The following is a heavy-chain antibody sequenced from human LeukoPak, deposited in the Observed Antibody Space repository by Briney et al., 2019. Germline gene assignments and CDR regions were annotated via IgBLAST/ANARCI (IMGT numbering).Heavy chain of an antibody. D-gene: IGHD3-22*01. CDR3: ARGGRYYYDPVDY. Sequence: GGSLRLSCAASGFTFSSYSMNWVRQAPGKGLEWVSSISSSSSYIYYADSVKGRFTISRDNAKNSLYLQMNSLRAEDTAVYYCARGGRYYYDPVDYWGQGTLVTVSS. CDR1: GFTFSSYS. J-gene: IGHJ4*02. CDR2: ISSSSSYI. V-gene: IGHV3-21*04.